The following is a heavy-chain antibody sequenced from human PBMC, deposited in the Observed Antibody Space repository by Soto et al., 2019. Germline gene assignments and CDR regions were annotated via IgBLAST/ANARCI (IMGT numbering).Heavy chain of an antibody. V-gene: IGHV4-31*03. CDR2: IYYSGST. CDR3: ARVQDS. CDR1: GGSISSGGYS. J-gene: IGHJ4*02. D-gene: IGHD4-4*01. Sequence: QVQLQESGPGLVKPSQTLSLTCTVSGGSISSGGYSWSWIRQHPGKGLEWIGYIYYSGSTYYNPSTKSRVTIPVDTSKNQFSMQLTSVTAANTAVYYCARVQDSWGQGTQVTVSS.